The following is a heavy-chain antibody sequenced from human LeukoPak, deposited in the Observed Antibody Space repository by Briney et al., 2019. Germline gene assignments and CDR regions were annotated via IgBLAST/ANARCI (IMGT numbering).Heavy chain of an antibody. CDR2: IYSGGTT. V-gene: IGHV3-66*01. CDR1: GFTVSSNY. Sequence: RGSLRLSCAASGFTVSSNYMSWVRQAPGKGLEWVSVIYSGGTTYYADSVKGRFTISRDDSKNTLHLQVNSLRAEDTAVYYCARDQYSYAHAAHWGQGTLVTVSS. D-gene: IGHD5-18*01. CDR3: ARDQYSYAHAAH. J-gene: IGHJ4*02.